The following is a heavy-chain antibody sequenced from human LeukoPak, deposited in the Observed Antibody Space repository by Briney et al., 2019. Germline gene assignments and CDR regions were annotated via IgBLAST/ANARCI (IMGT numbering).Heavy chain of an antibody. CDR1: GFTFSTYS. CDR2: ISGSGIK. D-gene: IGHD2-8*01. CDR3: AREDTGVAFDI. J-gene: IGHJ3*02. Sequence: GGSLRLSCAASGFTFSTYSMNWVRQAPGKGLEWVSYISGSGIKHYADSVKGRFTISRDNAKNSLYLQMNSLRVEDTAVYYCAREDTGVAFDIWGQGTTVTV. V-gene: IGHV3-48*04.